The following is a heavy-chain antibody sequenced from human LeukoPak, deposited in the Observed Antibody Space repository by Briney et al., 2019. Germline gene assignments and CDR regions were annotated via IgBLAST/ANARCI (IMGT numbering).Heavy chain of an antibody. J-gene: IGHJ4*02. V-gene: IGHV3-21*01. D-gene: IGHD3-3*01. CDR2: ISSSSAYI. Sequence: GGSLRLSCAASGFTVSSNYMSWVRQAPGKGLEWVSSISSSSAYIYYADSVKGRFTISRDNAKNSLYLQMNSLRAEDTAVYYCAREMFWSGYFSNLHFDYWGQGALVTVSS. CDR1: GFTVSSNY. CDR3: AREMFWSGYFSNLHFDY.